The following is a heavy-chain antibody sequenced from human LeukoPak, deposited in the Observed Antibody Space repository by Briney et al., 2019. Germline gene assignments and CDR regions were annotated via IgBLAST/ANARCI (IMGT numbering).Heavy chain of an antibody. D-gene: IGHD2-15*01. J-gene: IGHJ3*02. CDR2: ISYDGSNK. CDR3: AEERGCSGGSCYSAAFDI. CDR1: GFTFSSYG. V-gene: IGHV3-30*18. Sequence: GGSLRLSCAASGFTFSSYGMHWVRQAPGKGLEWVAVISYDGSNKYYADSVKGRFTISRDNSKNTLYLQMNSLRAEDTAVYYCAEERGCSGGSCYSAAFDIWGQGTMVTVSS.